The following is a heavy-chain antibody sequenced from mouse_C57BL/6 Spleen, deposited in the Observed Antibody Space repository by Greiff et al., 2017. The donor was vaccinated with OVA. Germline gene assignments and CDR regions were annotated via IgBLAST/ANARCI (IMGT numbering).Heavy chain of an antibody. D-gene: IGHD2-5*01. J-gene: IGHJ4*01. V-gene: IGHV1-69*01. CDR1: GYTFTSYW. Sequence: QVQLQQPGAELVMPGASVKLSCKASGYTFTSYWMHWVKQRPGQGLEWIGEIDPSDSYTNYNQKFKGKSTLTVDKSSSTAYMQLSSLTSEDSAVYYCARRGYSNLYYAMDYWGQGTSVTVSS. CDR3: ARRGYSNLYYAMDY. CDR2: IDPSDSYT.